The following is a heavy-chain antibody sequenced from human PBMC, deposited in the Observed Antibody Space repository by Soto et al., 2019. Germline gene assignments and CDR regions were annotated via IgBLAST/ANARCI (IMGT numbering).Heavy chain of an antibody. CDR2: FNAGNGNT. CDR3: ARPVYCSSTSCHPGTYYFDY. D-gene: IGHD2-2*01. V-gene: IGHV1-3*01. J-gene: IGHJ4*02. Sequence: ASVKVSCKASGYTFTSYAMHWVRQAPGQRLEWLGWFNAGNGNTKYSQKLQGRVTITRDTSASTAYMELSSLRSEDTAVYYCARPVYCSSTSCHPGTYYFDYWGQGTLVTVSS. CDR1: GYTFTSYA.